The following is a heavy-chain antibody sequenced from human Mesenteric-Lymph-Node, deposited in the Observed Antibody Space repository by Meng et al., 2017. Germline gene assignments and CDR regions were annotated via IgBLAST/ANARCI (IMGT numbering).Heavy chain of an antibody. CDR3: ARDGVAGLFDY. J-gene: IGHJ4*02. CDR1: GFTFSSYD. Sequence: GESLKISCAASGFTFSSYDMNWVRQAPGKGLEWVSYVSSSGSTIYYADPVKGRFTISRDNAKNSLYLQMNSLRAEDTAVYYCARDGVAGLFDYWGQGTLVTVSS. CDR2: VSSSGSTI. D-gene: IGHD6-19*01. V-gene: IGHV3-48*03.